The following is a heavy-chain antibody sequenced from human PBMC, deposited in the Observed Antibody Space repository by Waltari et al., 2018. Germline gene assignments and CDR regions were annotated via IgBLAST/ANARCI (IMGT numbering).Heavy chain of an antibody. CDR3: TRTDYARSLDV. J-gene: IGHJ4*02. CDR1: GFTFSSYH. D-gene: IGHD4-17*01. V-gene: IGHV3-21*04. CDR2: ISSGSDYI. Sequence: EVQLVESGGGLVQPGGPLRLSCAASGFTFSSYHMRLGRQAPGKGLGWGSYISSGSDYICYADSVKGRCTISRDNAKNSLSLQMSSLRAEDTAVYYCTRTDYARSLDVWGRGVLVTVSS.